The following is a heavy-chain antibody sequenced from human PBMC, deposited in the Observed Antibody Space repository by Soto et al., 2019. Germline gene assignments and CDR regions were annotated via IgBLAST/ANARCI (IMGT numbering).Heavy chain of an antibody. V-gene: IGHV3-66*01. D-gene: IGHD3-10*01. CDR3: ARGSFLWFGKQPFDP. CDR2: IYSGGST. CDR1: GFTVSSNY. J-gene: IGHJ5*02. Sequence: PGGSLRLSCAASGFTVSSNYMSWVRQAPGKGLEWVSVIYSGGSTYYADSVKGRFTISRDNSKNTLYLQMNSLRAEDTAVYYCARGSFLWFGKQPFDPWGQGTSVTVS.